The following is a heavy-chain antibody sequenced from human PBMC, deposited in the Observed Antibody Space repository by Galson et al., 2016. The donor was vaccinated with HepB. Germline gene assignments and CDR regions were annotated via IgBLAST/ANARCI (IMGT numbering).Heavy chain of an antibody. V-gene: IGHV4-31*03. Sequence: TLSLTCTVSGGSISSGGYYWSWIRQHPGKGLEWIGFIYYSGSTYYNPSLKSRVTISVDTSKNQFSLKLSSVTAADTAVFYWARTFTFGLYYFDYWGQGTLVTVSS. CDR1: GGSISSGGYY. J-gene: IGHJ4*02. D-gene: IGHD3/OR15-3a*01. CDR2: IYYSGST. CDR3: ARTFTFGLYYFDY.